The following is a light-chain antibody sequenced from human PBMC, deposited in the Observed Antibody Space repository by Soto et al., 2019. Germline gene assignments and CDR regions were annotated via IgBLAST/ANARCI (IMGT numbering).Light chain of an antibody. CDR1: QSISNY. J-gene: IGKJ4*01. V-gene: IGKV1-39*01. Sequence: DIQMTQSPSSLSASVGDRITISCRASQSISNYLSWYQNKPGKAPRLLIFAASGLYNEDPSRVSGGGSGTDFNLTISSLQPDDFATYYCQQGYTTPFTFGGGTKVDI. CDR3: QQGYTTPFT. CDR2: AAS.